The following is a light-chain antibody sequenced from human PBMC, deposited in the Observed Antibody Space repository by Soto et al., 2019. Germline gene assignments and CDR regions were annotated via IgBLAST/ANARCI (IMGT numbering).Light chain of an antibody. CDR2: KAS. Sequence: DIQMTQSPSTLSASVRNKVTITCRACQSISSWLAWYQQKPGKAPKLLIYKASSLESGVPSRFSGSGSGTEFTLTISSLQPDDFATYYCQQYNSYRWTFGQGTKVDIK. CDR3: QQYNSYRWT. V-gene: IGKV1-5*03. J-gene: IGKJ1*01. CDR1: QSISSW.